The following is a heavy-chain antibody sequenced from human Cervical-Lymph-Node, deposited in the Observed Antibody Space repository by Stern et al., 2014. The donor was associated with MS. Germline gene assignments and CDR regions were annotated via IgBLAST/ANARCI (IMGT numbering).Heavy chain of an antibody. CDR3: ARDLGGDGWFDP. Sequence: VQLVQSGPGLVKPSQTLSLTCTVSGGSIRNDGYYWSWIRQPPGKGLEWIGCIYNSGSTYYNPSLKSRVTISVDTSKSKFSLKLNSVTAADTAVYYCARDLGGDGWFDPWGQGTLVTVSS. J-gene: IGHJ5*02. CDR2: IYNSGST. V-gene: IGHV4-31*03. CDR1: GGSIRNDGYY. D-gene: IGHD4-17*01.